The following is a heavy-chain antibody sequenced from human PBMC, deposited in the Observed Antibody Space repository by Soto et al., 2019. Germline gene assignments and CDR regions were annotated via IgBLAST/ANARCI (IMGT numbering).Heavy chain of an antibody. CDR1: GYTFTGYY. V-gene: IGHV1-2*02. CDR2: INPNSSGK. Sequence: ASVTVSCQASGYTFTGYYMDWVRQAHGEGLEWMGWINPNSSGKNYAHQSQGSVPITRDTSTNTAYMELSRLRSDDTAVYYCARVLMVSANYFDYWGQGILVTVSS. J-gene: IGHJ4*02. CDR3: ARVLMVSANYFDY. D-gene: IGHD2-21*01.